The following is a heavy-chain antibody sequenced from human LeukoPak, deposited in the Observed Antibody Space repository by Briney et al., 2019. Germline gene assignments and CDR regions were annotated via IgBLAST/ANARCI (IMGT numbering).Heavy chain of an antibody. CDR3: ARDRDDSSGRLFDY. CDR1: GYTFTSYG. Sequence: SCKASGYTFTSYGISWVRQAPGKGLEWVSVIYSGGSTYYADSVKGRFTISRDNSKNTLYLQMNSLRAEDTAVYYCARDRDDSSGRLFDYWGQGTLVTVSS. CDR2: IYSGGST. V-gene: IGHV3-53*01. J-gene: IGHJ4*02. D-gene: IGHD3-22*01.